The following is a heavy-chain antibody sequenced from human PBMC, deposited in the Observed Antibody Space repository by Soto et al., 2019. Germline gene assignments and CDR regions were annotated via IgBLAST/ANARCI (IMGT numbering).Heavy chain of an antibody. J-gene: IGHJ4*02. V-gene: IGHV1-69*08. CDR2: IIPIVGRP. CDR1: GGAFNSYT. D-gene: IGHD4-17*01. CDR3: ARVRCPGDY. Sequence: QVQLVQSGAEVKKPGSSVKVSCRASGGAFNSYTISWVRQAPGHGLEWMGTIIPIVGRPNYAQKFQGRVSITADKSTSAAFLELSNLRSDDTAIYYCARVRCPGDYWGQGTLVTVSS.